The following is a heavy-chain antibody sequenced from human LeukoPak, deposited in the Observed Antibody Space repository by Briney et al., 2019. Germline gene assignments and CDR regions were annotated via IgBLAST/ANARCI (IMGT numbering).Heavy chain of an antibody. CDR3: ARVPAGVIGMKDAFDI. CDR2: ISGSSSYI. CDR1: GFTVRSYS. D-gene: IGHD3-16*02. J-gene: IGHJ3*02. Sequence: GGPLRLSCAASGFTVRSYSMNWVRQAPGKGLEWVSSISGSSSYIYYADSVKGRFTISRHNAKNSLYLQMNSLRAEDTAVYYCARVPAGVIGMKDAFDIWGQGTMVTVSS. V-gene: IGHV3-21*01.